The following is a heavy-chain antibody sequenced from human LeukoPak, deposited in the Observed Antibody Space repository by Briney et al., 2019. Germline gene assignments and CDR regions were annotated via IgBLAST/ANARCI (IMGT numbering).Heavy chain of an antibody. D-gene: IGHD6-13*01. V-gene: IGHV4-38-2*01. CDR3: TTLIAAPGSGAPFDY. CDR1: GYSISSCYF. J-gene: IGHJ4*02. CDR2: IYHSGNT. Sequence: SETLSLTCAVSGYSISSCYFWCCVRQPPGKGQEWIANIYHSGNTYYNPSLNNRVTVSVDTSMNHFSLKLTSVTAADTAVYYCTTLIAAPGSGAPFDYWGQGILVTVSS.